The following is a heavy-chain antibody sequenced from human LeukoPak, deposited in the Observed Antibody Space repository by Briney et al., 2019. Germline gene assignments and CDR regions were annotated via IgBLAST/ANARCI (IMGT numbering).Heavy chain of an antibody. Sequence: PSQTLSLTCAISGDSVSSNSAAWTWIRQSPSRGFEWLGRTYYRSKWYNDYEVSVQSRITINPDTSKNQFSLQLNSVTPEDTAVYYCARGRVTTIANYYYYYIDVWGKGTTVTVSS. CDR1: GDSVSSNSAA. CDR3: ARGRVTTIANYYYYYIDV. V-gene: IGHV6-1*01. J-gene: IGHJ6*03. CDR2: TYYRSKWYN. D-gene: IGHD4-17*01.